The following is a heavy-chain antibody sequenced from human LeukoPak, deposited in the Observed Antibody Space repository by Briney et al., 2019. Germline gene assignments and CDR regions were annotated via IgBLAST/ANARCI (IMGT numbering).Heavy chain of an antibody. CDR1: GFTFSSYS. CDR2: ISSSSSYI. V-gene: IGHV3-21*01. Sequence: KPGGSLRLSCAASGFTFSSYSMNWVRQAPGKGLDWVSSISSSSSYIYYADSVKGRFTISRDNAKNSLYLQMNSLRAEDTAVYYCARDRNTARSDYWGQGTLVTVSS. D-gene: IGHD3-16*02. J-gene: IGHJ4*02. CDR3: ARDRNTARSDY.